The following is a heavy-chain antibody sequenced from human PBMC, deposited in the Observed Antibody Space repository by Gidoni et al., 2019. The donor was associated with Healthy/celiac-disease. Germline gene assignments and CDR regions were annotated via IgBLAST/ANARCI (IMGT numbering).Heavy chain of an antibody. CDR3: ARGIGVEMATLRYYYGMDV. D-gene: IGHD5-12*01. Sequence: QVQLVQSGAEVKKPGSSVKVPCKASGGTFSSYSNSWVRQAPGQGLEWMGGIIPIFGTANYAQKFQGRVTITADESTSTAYMELSSLRSEDTAVYYCARGIGVEMATLRYYYGMDVWGQGTTVTVSS. J-gene: IGHJ6*02. CDR2: IIPIFGTA. V-gene: IGHV1-69*01. CDR1: GGTFSSYS.